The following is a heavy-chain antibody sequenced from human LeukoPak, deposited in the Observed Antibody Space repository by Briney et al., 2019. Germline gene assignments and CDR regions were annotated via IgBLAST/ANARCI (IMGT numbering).Heavy chain of an antibody. CDR3: AREGGCSSATCSGMDV. Sequence: GGSLRLSCAASGFTFSSYAMHWVRQAPGKGLEWVAVISYDGSNKYYADSVKGRFTISRDNSENTLYLQMNSVRVEDTAVYYCAREGGCSSATCSGMDVWGKGTTVTVSS. CDR2: ISYDGSNK. D-gene: IGHD2-2*01. J-gene: IGHJ6*04. CDR1: GFTFSSYA. V-gene: IGHV3-30-3*01.